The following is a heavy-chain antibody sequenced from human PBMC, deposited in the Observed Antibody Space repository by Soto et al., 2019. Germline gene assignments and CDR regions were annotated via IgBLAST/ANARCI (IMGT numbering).Heavy chain of an antibody. CDR3: ARGVDSWSGYLF. Sequence: SETLSLTCALYGGSFDGYYWSWIRQSPGKGLEWIGEIHHSGSTKYNPSLKSRVSLSVDTSTKQFSPKMTSMTAADRGVYYCARGVDSWSGYLFWGQGTPVTDS. D-gene: IGHD3-3*01. CDR1: GGSFDGYY. J-gene: IGHJ4*02. CDR2: IHHSGST. V-gene: IGHV4-34*01.